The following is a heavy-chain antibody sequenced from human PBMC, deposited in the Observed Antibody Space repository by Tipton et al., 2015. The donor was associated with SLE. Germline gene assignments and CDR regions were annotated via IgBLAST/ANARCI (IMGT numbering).Heavy chain of an antibody. D-gene: IGHD6-19*01. CDR2: INHSGST. V-gene: IGHV4-61*10. J-gene: IGHJ5*02. CDR1: GGSVSSGSYY. CDR3: ARGAEQWLVRGNWFDP. Sequence: TLSLTCTVSGGSVSSGSYYWSWIRQPAGKGLEWIGEINHSGSTNYNPSLKSRVTISVDTSKNQFSLRLSSVTAADTAVYYCARGAEQWLVRGNWFDPWGQGTLVTVSS.